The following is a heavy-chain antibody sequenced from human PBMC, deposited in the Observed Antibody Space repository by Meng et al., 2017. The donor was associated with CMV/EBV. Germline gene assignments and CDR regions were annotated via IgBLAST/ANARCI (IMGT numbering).Heavy chain of an antibody. V-gene: IGHV3-48*03. CDR1: GFTFSSFE. CDR2: ISAGGDTI. CDR3: ARNLGARTPRDAMDA. J-gene: IGHJ6*02. Sequence: GESLKISCAASGFTFSSFEMNWVRQAPGKGPEWTSYISAGGDTIYYADSVKGRFTISRDNAKKSLYLQMNSLRAEDTAIYYCARNLGARTPRDAMDAWGQGTTVTVSS. D-gene: IGHD6-6*01.